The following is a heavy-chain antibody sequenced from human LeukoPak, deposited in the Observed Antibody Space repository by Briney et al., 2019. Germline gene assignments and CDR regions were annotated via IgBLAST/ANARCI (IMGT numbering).Heavy chain of an antibody. CDR1: GGSISSSSYY. CDR2: IYYSGST. V-gene: IGHV4-39*01. J-gene: IGHJ5*01. Sequence: SETLSLTCTVSGGSISSSSYYWGWIRQPPGKGLEWIGGIYYSGSTYYNPSLKSRVTISVDTSKNQFSLKLSSVTAADTAVYYCVRHDGRGGATMGAFDSWGQGSLVTVSS. CDR3: VRHDGRGGATMGAFDS. D-gene: IGHD5-12*01.